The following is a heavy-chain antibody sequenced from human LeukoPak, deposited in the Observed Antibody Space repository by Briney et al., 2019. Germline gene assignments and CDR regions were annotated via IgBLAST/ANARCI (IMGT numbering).Heavy chain of an antibody. CDR2: IWYDGSNK. J-gene: IGHJ6*02. V-gene: IGHV3-33*01. Sequence: GRSLRLSCAASGFTFSSYGMQWVRQAPGKGLEWVAVIWYDGSNKYYADSEKGRFTISRDNSKNTLCLQMNSLRAEDTAVYYCARYMPTVTSYYYYGMDVWGQGTTVTVSS. CDR3: ARYMPTVTSYYYYGMDV. CDR1: GFTFSSYG. D-gene: IGHD4-17*01.